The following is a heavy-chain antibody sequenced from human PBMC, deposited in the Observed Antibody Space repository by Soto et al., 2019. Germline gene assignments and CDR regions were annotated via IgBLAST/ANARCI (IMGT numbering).Heavy chain of an antibody. CDR1: GGSISSSSYY. CDR2: IYYSGST. V-gene: IGHV4-39*01. Sequence: QLQLQESGPGLVKPSETLSLTCTVSGGSISSSSYYWGWIRQPPGKGLEWIGSIYYSGSTYYNPSLKGRVTISVDTSKNQFSLKLSSVTAADTAVYYCARQDYEFWSGSPYYFDYWGQGTLVTVSS. J-gene: IGHJ4*02. D-gene: IGHD3-3*01. CDR3: ARQDYEFWSGSPYYFDY.